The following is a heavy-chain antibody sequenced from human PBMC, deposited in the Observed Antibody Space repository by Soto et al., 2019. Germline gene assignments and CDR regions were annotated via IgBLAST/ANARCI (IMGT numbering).Heavy chain of an antibody. V-gene: IGHV4-4*07. J-gene: IGHJ6*02. Sequence: KTSETLSLTCTVSGDSISSYFWSWIRQPAGRGLEWIGRIFTSGYTNYNPSLKSRVTMSVDTSKNQFSLKLSSVTAADTAVYYCARTVTMVRGFRRGRNGMDVWGQGTTVTVSS. CDR2: IFTSGYT. CDR3: ARTVTMVRGFRRGRNGMDV. CDR1: GDSISSYF. D-gene: IGHD3-10*01.